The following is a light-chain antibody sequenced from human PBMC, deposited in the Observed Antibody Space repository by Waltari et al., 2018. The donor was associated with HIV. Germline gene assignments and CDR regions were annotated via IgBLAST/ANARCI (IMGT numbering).Light chain of an antibody. CDR2: EDI. CDR3: YSTESSGTHRV. CDR1: TLPKKY. V-gene: IGLV3-10*01. J-gene: IGLJ3*02. Sequence: SYELTPPPSVSVSPGQTARITCPGDTLPKKYAHWYQQKSGQAPVLVIYEDIKRPSGIPERFSGSSSGTMAILTISGAQVEDEADYYCYSTESSGTHRVFGGGTKLTVL.